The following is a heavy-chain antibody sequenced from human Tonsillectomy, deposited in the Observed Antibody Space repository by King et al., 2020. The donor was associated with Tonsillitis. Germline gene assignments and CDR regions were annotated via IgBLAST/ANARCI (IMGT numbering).Heavy chain of an antibody. CDR1: GDPFSRYA. CDR3: ARRIATTAEYYFDS. Sequence: QLVQSGAEVKKPGSSVKVSCKSSGDPFSRYAFSWVRQAPGQGPDWMAMIIPIFGTTNYAQKFPDRVTVTADKSTSTIYMEMSGLRSEDTAVYYCARRIATTAEYYFDSWGQGTLVIVSS. CDR2: IIPIFGTT. V-gene: IGHV1-69*06. J-gene: IGHJ4*02. D-gene: IGHD6-13*01.